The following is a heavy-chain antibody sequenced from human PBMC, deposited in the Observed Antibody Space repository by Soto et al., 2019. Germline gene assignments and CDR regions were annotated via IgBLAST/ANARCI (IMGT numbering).Heavy chain of an antibody. Sequence: PGESLKISCKGSGYSFTSYWIGWVRQMPGKGLEWMGIIYPGDSDTRYSPSFQGQVTISADKSISTAYLQWSSLKASDTAMYYCARPYCSSTSCLGYYYGMDVWGQGTTVTVSS. CDR3: ARPYCSSTSCLGYYYGMDV. V-gene: IGHV5-51*01. D-gene: IGHD2-2*01. J-gene: IGHJ6*02. CDR1: GYSFTSYW. CDR2: IYPGDSDT.